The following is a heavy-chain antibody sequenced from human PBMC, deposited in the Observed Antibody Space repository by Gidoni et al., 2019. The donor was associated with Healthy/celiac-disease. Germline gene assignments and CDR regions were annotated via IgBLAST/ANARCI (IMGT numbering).Heavy chain of an antibody. CDR3: AREGGWGTYYFDY. Sequence: QVQLVESGGGVVQPGRSLRLSCATSGFTFSSYAMHWVRQAPGKGLELVAVISYDGSNKYYADSVKGRFTISRDNSKTTLYLQMNSLRAEDTAVYYCAREGGWGTYYFDYWGQGTLVTVSS. D-gene: IGHD3-16*01. CDR2: ISYDGSNK. V-gene: IGHV3-30-3*01. CDR1: GFTFSSYA. J-gene: IGHJ4*02.